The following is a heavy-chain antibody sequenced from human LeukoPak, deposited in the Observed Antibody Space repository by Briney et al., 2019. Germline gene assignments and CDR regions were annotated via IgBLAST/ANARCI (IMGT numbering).Heavy chain of an antibody. J-gene: IGHJ5*02. CDR1: GFTFSSYE. CDR3: ARLYCSGGSCYWFDP. D-gene: IGHD2-15*01. Sequence: PGGSLRLSCAASGFTFSSYEMNWVRQAPGKGLEWVSYITSSGSAIYYADSVKGRFTISRDNAKNSLYLQMNSLRAEDTAVYYCARLYCSGGSCYWFDPWGQGTLVTVSS. CDR2: ITSSGSAI. V-gene: IGHV3-48*03.